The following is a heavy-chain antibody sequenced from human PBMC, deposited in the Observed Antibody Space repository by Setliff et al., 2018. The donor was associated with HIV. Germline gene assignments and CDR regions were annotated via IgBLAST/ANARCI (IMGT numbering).Heavy chain of an antibody. D-gene: IGHD5-18*01. Sequence: GASVKVSCKASGYTFTSHGISWVRQAPGQGLEWMGWISPYTGTTNFAAKLQGRVTMTTDTSTSTAYMELSSLRSEDTAVYYCARDLHTFMVNSYHYYMDVWGKGTTVTVSS. CDR1: GYTFTSHG. J-gene: IGHJ6*03. CDR3: ARDLHTFMVNSYHYYMDV. CDR2: ISPYTGTT. V-gene: IGHV1-18*01.